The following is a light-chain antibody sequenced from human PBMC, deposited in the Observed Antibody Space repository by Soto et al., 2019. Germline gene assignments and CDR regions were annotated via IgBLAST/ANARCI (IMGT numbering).Light chain of an antibody. V-gene: IGLV1-51*02. CDR1: TSNIGNNY. J-gene: IGLJ2*01. Sequence: QSVLTQPPSVSAAPGQKVTISCSGSTSNIGNNYVSWYQQLPGTAPKLLIYENNKRPSGIPDRFSGSKSGTSATLGITGLQTGDEADYYCGTWDNSLSVEIFGGGTKLTVX. CDR3: GTWDNSLSVEI. CDR2: ENN.